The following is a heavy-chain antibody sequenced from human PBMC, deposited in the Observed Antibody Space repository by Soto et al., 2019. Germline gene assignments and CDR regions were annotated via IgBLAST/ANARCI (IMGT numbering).Heavy chain of an antibody. Sequence: PGGSLRFSCAASGFTFSSYNMNWVRQAPGKGLEWVSSISISGSYIYYADSVKGRFTISRDNAKNSLYLQMNSLRAEDTAVYYCASRGYSMSHFDYWGQGTLVTVSS. CDR1: GFTFSSYN. D-gene: IGHD5-18*01. CDR3: ASRGYSMSHFDY. J-gene: IGHJ4*02. V-gene: IGHV3-21*01. CDR2: ISISGSYI.